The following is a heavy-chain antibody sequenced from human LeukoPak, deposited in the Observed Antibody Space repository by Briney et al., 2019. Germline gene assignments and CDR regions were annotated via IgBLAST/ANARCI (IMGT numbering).Heavy chain of an antibody. Sequence: GGSLRLSCAASGFTFSSYAMTWVRRAPGKGLEWVSGIGASGGSTYYADSVKGRFTISRDNSKNTLYLQMNSLRTEDTAVYYCAKAEGYDILTGLDYWGQGTLVTVSS. CDR2: IGASGGST. CDR3: AKAEGYDILTGLDY. V-gene: IGHV3-23*01. J-gene: IGHJ4*02. CDR1: GFTFSSYA. D-gene: IGHD3-9*01.